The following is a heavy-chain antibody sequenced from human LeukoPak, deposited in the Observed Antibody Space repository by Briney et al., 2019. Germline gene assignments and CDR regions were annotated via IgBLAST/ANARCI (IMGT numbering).Heavy chain of an antibody. CDR1: GGSISTYS. CDR2: RYDGGRD. Sequence: SETLSLTCTVSGGSISTYSWSWIRQPPGKGLEWIGCRYDGGRDLYNPSLKSRVTIFVDASEKQISLNLRSVTAADTAIYYCARFPWGMGVSFDICGQGTMVTVSS. D-gene: IGHD3-16*01. J-gene: IGHJ3*02. V-gene: IGHV4-59*01. CDR3: ARFPWGMGVSFDI.